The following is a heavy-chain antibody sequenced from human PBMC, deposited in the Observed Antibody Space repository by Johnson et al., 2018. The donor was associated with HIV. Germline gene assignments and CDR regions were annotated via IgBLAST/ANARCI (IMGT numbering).Heavy chain of an antibody. J-gene: IGHJ3*02. V-gene: IGHV3-30*04. CDR1: GFTFSSYA. D-gene: IGHD2-2*01. Sequence: QVQLVESGGGVVQPGRSLRLSCAASGFTFSSYAMHWVRQAPGTGLEWVAVISYDGSNKYYADSVKGRFTISRDNSKNTLYLQMNSLRAEDTAVYYCARDTDIVVVPARGDAFDIWGQGTMVTVSS. CDR3: ARDTDIVVVPARGDAFDI. CDR2: ISYDGSNK.